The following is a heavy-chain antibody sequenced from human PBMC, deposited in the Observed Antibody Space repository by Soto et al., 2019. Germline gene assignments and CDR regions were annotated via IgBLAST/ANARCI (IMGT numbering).Heavy chain of an antibody. V-gene: IGHV1-18*01. D-gene: IGHD2-2*01. CDR3: ARGTAAIYTY. CDR1: GYAFTTYG. CDR2: ITGHKGDT. Sequence: QLVQSAAEMKQPGAAVRVSCKASGYAFTTYGFSWVRQAPGQGLEWMGWITGHKGDTKYTEKFQDRLTRTRDTSTATTYMELSNLRLDATAIYYCARGTAAIYTYWGQGTLVTVSS. J-gene: IGHJ4*02.